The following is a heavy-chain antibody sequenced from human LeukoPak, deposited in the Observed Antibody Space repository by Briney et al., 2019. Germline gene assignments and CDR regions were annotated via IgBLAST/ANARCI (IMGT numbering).Heavy chain of an antibody. J-gene: IGHJ4*02. Sequence: GASVTVSCKASGYTFTSYGISWVRQAPGQGLEWMGWISAYNGNTNYAQKLQGRVTMTTDTSTSTAYMELRSLRSDDTAVYYCARIIEDDYGDTPADYWGQGTLVTVSS. CDR3: ARIIEDDYGDTPADY. D-gene: IGHD4-17*01. CDR1: GYTFTSYG. V-gene: IGHV1-18*01. CDR2: ISAYNGNT.